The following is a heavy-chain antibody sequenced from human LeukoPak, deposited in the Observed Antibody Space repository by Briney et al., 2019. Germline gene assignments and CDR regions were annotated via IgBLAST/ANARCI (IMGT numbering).Heavy chain of an antibody. CDR1: GFTFSAYV. J-gene: IGHJ4*02. CDR2: ISGNGGRI. D-gene: IGHD3-16*01. CDR3: VKDGGSSGNYIPSYFDY. Sequence: GGSLRLSCSASGFTFSAYVMHWVRQAPGKGLGDVSGISGNGGRIYYADSVKGRFTISRDNSKNTLYLQMSSLRTEDTAVYYCVKDGGSSGNYIPSYFDYWGQGTLVTVSS. V-gene: IGHV3-64D*09.